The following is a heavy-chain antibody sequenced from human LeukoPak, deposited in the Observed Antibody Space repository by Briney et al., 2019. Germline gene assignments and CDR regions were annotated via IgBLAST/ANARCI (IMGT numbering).Heavy chain of an antibody. V-gene: IGHV3-30*04. CDR1: GFTFSRFA. D-gene: IGHD1-1*01. CDR2: ISSDGINK. CDR3: ARDSAWRGNWYAFDI. J-gene: IGHJ3*02. Sequence: GGSLRLSCAASGFTFSRFAMHWVRQAPGKGLEWVAVISSDGINKYYPDSVKGRFTISRDNVRKSLNLQMNSLTTEDTAFYFCARDSAWRGNWYAFDIWGQGTMVTVSS.